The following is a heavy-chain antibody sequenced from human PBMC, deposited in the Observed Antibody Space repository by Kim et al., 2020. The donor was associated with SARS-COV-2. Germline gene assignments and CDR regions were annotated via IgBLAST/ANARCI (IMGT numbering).Heavy chain of an antibody. V-gene: IGHV3-9*01. D-gene: IGHD7-27*01. CDR2: I. Sequence: IAYADSVKGRFTISRDNAKNSLYLQMNSLRPEDTALYYCAKELTGGFDPWGQGTLVTVSS. CDR3: AKELTGGFDP. J-gene: IGHJ5*02.